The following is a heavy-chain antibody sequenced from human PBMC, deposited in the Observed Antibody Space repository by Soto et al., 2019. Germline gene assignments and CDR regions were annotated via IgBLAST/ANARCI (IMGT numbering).Heavy chain of an antibody. V-gene: IGHV4-4*02. J-gene: IGHJ5*02. CDR3: AREERRSSSWYQNWFDP. CDR1: GGSISSSNW. Sequence: SETLSLTCAVSGGSISSSNWWSWARQPPGKGLEWIGEIYHSGSTNYNPSLKSRVTISVDKSKNQFSLKLSSVTAADTAVYYCAREERRSSSWYQNWFDPWGQGTLVTVSS. CDR2: IYHSGST. D-gene: IGHD6-13*01.